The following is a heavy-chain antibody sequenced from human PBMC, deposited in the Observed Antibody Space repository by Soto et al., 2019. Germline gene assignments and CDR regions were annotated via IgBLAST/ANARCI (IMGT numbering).Heavy chain of an antibody. CDR3: ARAPPLTIYGVVTPWYDP. V-gene: IGHV1-69*13. CDR1: GGTFSSYA. J-gene: IGHJ5*01. Sequence: SVKVSCKASGGTFSSYAISWVRQAPGQGLEWMGGIIPIFGTANYAQKFQGRVTITADESTSTAYMELSSLRSEDTAVYYCARAPPLTIYGVVTPWYDPCAQRSLVTVSS. D-gene: IGHD3-3*01. CDR2: IIPIFGTA.